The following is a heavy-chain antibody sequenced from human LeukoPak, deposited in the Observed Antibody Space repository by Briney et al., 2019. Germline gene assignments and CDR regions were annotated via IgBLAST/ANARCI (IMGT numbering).Heavy chain of an antibody. CDR1: GGSISSYF. D-gene: IGHD3-3*01. J-gene: IGHJ4*02. V-gene: IGHV4-59*01. Sequence: SETLSLTCTVSGGSISSYFWCWIRQPPGKGLEWIGYIYYSGSTNYNPSLKRRVTISVDTSKNQFSLKLSSATAADTAVYYCAREAQGFWSGYFDYWGQGALVTVSS. CDR3: AREAQGFWSGYFDY. CDR2: IYYSGST.